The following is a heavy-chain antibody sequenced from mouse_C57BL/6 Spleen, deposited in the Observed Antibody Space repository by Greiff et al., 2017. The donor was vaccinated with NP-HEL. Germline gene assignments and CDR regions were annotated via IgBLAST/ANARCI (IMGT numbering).Heavy chain of an antibody. J-gene: IGHJ1*03. CDR3: ARIPYYYGSRGYFDV. D-gene: IGHD1-1*01. Sequence: EVQVVESGGGLVKPGGSLKLSCAASGFTFSDYGMHWVRPAPEKGLEWVAYISSGSSTIYYADTVKGRFTISRDNATNTLFLQMTSLRSEDTAMYYCARIPYYYGSRGYFDVWGTGTTVTVSS. CDR1: GFTFSDYG. V-gene: IGHV5-17*01. CDR2: ISSGSSTI.